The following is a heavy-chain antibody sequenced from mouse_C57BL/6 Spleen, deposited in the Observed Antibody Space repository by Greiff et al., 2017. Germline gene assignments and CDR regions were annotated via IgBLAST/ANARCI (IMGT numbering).Heavy chain of an antibody. V-gene: IGHV5-17*01. CDR2: ISSGSSTI. D-gene: IGHD2-4*01. J-gene: IGHJ3*01. CDR3: ARSTMIKAWFAY. Sequence: EVKLMESGGGLVKPGGSLKLSCAASGFTFSDYGMHWVRQAPEKGLEWVAYISSGSSTIYYADTVKGRFTISRDNAKNTLFLQMTSLRSEDTAMYYCARSTMIKAWFAYWGQGTLVTVSA. CDR1: GFTFSDYG.